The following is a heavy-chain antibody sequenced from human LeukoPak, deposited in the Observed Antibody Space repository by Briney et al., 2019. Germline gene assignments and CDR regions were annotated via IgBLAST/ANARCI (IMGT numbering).Heavy chain of an antibody. V-gene: IGHV1-2*06. D-gene: IGHD3-22*01. CDR3: ARDGYYDSSGYYPNWFDP. CDR2: INPNSGGT. J-gene: IGHJ5*02. CDR1: GYTFTGYY. Sequence: GASVKVSCKASGYTFTGYYMHWVRQAPGQGLEWMGRINPNSGGTNYAQKFQGKVTMTRDTSISTAYMELSRLRSDDTAVYYCARDGYYDSSGYYPNWFDPWGQGTLVTVSS.